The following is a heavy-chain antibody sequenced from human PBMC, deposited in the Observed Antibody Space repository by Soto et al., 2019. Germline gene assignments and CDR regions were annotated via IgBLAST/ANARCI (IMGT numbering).Heavy chain of an antibody. Sequence: PGGSLRLSCAVSGFTLNDAWMNWVRQAPGKGLEWVGLLKSKADGAIADYAAPVKGRFIISRDDSKNTLYLQMSSLKTEDTGVYYCATLATYGSGSYYVFWGQGTLVTVSS. CDR3: ATLATYGSGSYYVF. V-gene: IGHV3-15*07. CDR2: LKSKADGAIA. CDR1: GFTLNDAW. J-gene: IGHJ4*02. D-gene: IGHD3-10*01.